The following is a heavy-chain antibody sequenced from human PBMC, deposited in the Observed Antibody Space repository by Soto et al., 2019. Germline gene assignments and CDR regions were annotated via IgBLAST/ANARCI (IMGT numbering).Heavy chain of an antibody. CDR2: INHSGST. V-gene: IGHV4-34*01. CDR1: GGSFSGYY. Sequence: PSETLSLTCAVYGGSFSGYYWSWIRQPPGKGLKWIGEINHSGSTNYNPSLKSRVTISVDTSKNQFSLKLSSVTAADTAVYYCARVRVQRGEAAAGFAPYGMDVWGQGTTVTVSS. D-gene: IGHD6-13*01. J-gene: IGHJ6*02. CDR3: ARVRVQRGEAAAGFAPYGMDV.